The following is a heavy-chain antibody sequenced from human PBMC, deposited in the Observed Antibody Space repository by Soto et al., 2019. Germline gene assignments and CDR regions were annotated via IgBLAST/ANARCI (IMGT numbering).Heavy chain of an antibody. D-gene: IGHD3-3*01. V-gene: IGHV1-18*01. CDR1: GYTFTSYG. Sequence: ASVKVSCKASGYTFTSYGISWVRQAPGQGLEWMGWISAYNGNTNYAQKLQGRVTMTTDTSTSTAYMELRSLRSDDTAVYYCASGPTIFGVVIILDYWGQGTLVTVSS. CDR3: ASGPTIFGVVIILDY. CDR2: ISAYNGNT. J-gene: IGHJ4*02.